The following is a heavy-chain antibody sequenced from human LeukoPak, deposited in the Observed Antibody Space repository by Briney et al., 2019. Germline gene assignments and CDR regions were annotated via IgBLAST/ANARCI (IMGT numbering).Heavy chain of an antibody. D-gene: IGHD2-21*02. Sequence: ASVKVSCKGSGYTFTDYYIHWVRQAPGQGLEWMGWINPNSGGTNYAQKFQGRVTVTRDTSISAAYMELSRLTSDDTAVYYCARGHVVTSLHIWGQGTMVTVSS. J-gene: IGHJ3*02. CDR3: ARGHVVTSLHI. CDR1: GYTFTDYY. V-gene: IGHV1-2*02. CDR2: INPNSGGT.